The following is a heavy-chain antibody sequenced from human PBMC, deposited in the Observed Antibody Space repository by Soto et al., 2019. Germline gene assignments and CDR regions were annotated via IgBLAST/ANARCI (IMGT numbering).Heavy chain of an antibody. CDR1: GFTFSSYG. CDR2: IWYDGSNK. V-gene: IGHV3-33*01. J-gene: IGHJ6*03. Sequence: GGSVRLSCAASGFTFSSYGMHWVRQAPGKGLEWVAVIWYDGSNKYYADSVKGRFTISRDNSKNTLYLQMNSLRAEDTAVYYCARDGLAGTPRPPYYYYYYMDVWGKGTTVTVSS. D-gene: IGHD1-1*01. CDR3: ARDGLAGTPRPPYYYYYYMDV.